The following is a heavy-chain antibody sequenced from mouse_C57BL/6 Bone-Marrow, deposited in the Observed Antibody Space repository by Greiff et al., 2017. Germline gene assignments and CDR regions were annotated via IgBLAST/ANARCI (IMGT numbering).Heavy chain of an antibody. CDR2: INPGSGGT. V-gene: IGHV1-54*01. D-gene: IGHD4-1*01. J-gene: IGHJ3*01. CDR1: GYAFTNYL. CDR3: ARSKNWDSWFAY. Sequence: QVQLQQSGAELVRPGTSVKVSCKASGYAFTNYLIEWVNQRPGQGLEWIGVINPGSGGTNYNEKVKGKATLTADKSSSTAYMQISSLTSEDSAVYFCARSKNWDSWFAYWGQGTLVTVSA.